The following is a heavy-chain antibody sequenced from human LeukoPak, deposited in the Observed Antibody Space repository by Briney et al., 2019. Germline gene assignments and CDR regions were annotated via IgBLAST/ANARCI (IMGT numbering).Heavy chain of an antibody. CDR2: IYTSGST. V-gene: IGHV4-4*07. Sequence: SETLSLTCTVSGGSISSYYWSWIRQPAGKGLEWIGRIYTSGSTNYNPSLKSRVTMSVDTSKNQFSLKLSSVTAADTAVYYCARDLDLHVDLGNAFDIWGQGTMVTVSS. CDR3: ARDLDLHVDLGNAFDI. CDR1: GGSISSYY. D-gene: IGHD5-12*01. J-gene: IGHJ3*02.